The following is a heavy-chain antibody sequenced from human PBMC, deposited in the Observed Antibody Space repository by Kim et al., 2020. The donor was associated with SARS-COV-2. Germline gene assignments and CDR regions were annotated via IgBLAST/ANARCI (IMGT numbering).Heavy chain of an antibody. Sequence: KNYAGPVEGQFTISQCNCKNTLYLPMNSLRAEDTAVYYCARTPSYDYGMDVWGQGTTVTVSS. J-gene: IGHJ6*02. CDR2: K. CDR3: ARTPSYDYGMDV. V-gene: IGHV3-33*01.